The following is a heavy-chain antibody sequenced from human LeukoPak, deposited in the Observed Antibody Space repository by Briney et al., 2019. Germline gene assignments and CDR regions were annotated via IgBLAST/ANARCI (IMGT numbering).Heavy chain of an antibody. J-gene: IGHJ6*04. CDR1: GYTFTGYY. CDR3: ASDPIVVVPAARVMGV. CDR2: INPNSRGT. Sequence: ASVKVSCKASGYTFTGYYMHWVRQAPGQGLEWMGWINPNSRGTNYAQKFRGRVTMTRDTSISTAYMELSRLRSDDTAVYYCASDPIVVVPAARVMGVWGKGTTVTVSS. D-gene: IGHD2-2*01. V-gene: IGHV1-2*02.